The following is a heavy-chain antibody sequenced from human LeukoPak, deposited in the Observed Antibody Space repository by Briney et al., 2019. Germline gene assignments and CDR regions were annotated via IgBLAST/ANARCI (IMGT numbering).Heavy chain of an antibody. CDR3: AKDSGGSGSPGDY. V-gene: IGHV3-30*04. CDR2: ISYDGSNK. CDR1: GFTFSSYA. J-gene: IGHJ4*02. Sequence: GSLRLSCAASGFTFSSYAMHWVRQAPGKGLEWVAVISYDGSNKYYADSVKGRFTISRDNSKNSLYLQMNSLRTEDTALYYCAKDSGGSGSPGDYWGQRTLVTVSS. D-gene: IGHD3-10*01.